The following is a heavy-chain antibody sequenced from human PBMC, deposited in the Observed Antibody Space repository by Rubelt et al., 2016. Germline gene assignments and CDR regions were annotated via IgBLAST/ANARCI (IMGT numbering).Heavy chain of an antibody. Sequence: QVQLQESGPGLVKPSETLSLTCTVSGGSIRSYYWSWIRQPPGKGLEWIGEINPSGSSNYNPSLRSRVTISVDTSKNQCSLQMNSVTAEDTAVYYCARGAYSSSSGFSWYGVDVWGQGTTVTVSS. CDR3: ARGAYSSSSGFSWYGVDV. CDR1: GGSIRSYY. J-gene: IGHJ6*02. CDR2: INPSGSS. V-gene: IGHV4-4*09. D-gene: IGHD6-6*01.